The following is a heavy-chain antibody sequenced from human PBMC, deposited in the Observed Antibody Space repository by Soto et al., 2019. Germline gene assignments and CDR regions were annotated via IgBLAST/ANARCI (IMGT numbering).Heavy chain of an antibody. D-gene: IGHD3-10*01. CDR1: GGSFSGYY. V-gene: IGHV4-34*01. CDR2: INHSGST. CDR3: ARAPITGGYFDY. Sequence: SETLSLTCAVYGGSFSGYYWSWIRQPPGKGLEWIGEINHSGSTNYNPSLKSRVTISVDTSNNQFSLKLTSVTAADTAVYYCARAPITGGYFDYWGQGTLVTVSS. J-gene: IGHJ4*02.